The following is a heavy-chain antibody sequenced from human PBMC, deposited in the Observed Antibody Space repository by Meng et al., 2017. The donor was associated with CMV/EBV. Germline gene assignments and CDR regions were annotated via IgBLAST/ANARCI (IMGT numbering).Heavy chain of an antibody. CDR2: IYSGGST. CDR1: GFTVSSNY. J-gene: IGHJ6*02. D-gene: IGHD5-18*01. V-gene: IGHV3-53*01. Sequence: GESLKISCAASGFTVSSNYVNWVRQAPGKGLEWVSVIYSGGSTYYADSVKGRFTISRDNSKNTVYLQMNSLRAEGTAVFYCARGVDTAPLGMDIWGQGTTVTVSS. CDR3: ARGVDTAPLGMDI.